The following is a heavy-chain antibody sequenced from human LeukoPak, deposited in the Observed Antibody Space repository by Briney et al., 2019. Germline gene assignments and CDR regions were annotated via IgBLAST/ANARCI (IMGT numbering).Heavy chain of an antibody. CDR2: IKQDGTEK. D-gene: IGHD1-26*01. V-gene: IGHV3-7*01. CDR3: ARDKIEGATNFDY. J-gene: IGHJ4*02. Sequence: AGGSLRLSCAASGFTFSTYWMSWVRQAPGKGLEWVAVIKQDGTEKYYVDSVKGRFTISRDNAKNSLYLQMNSLRAEDTAVYYCARDKIEGATNFDYWGQGTLVTVSS. CDR1: GFTFSTYW.